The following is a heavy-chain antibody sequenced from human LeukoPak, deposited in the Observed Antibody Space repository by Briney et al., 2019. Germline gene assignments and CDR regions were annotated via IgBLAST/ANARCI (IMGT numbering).Heavy chain of an antibody. D-gene: IGHD2-2*01. Sequence: ASVKVSCKSSGGTFSSYAISWVRQAPGQGLEWMGWISAYNGNTNYAQKLQGRVTMTTDTSTSTAYMELRSLRSDDTAVYYCARGSPALNWFDPWGQGTLVTVSS. CDR2: ISAYNGNT. J-gene: IGHJ5*02. V-gene: IGHV1-18*01. CDR3: ARGSPALNWFDP. CDR1: GGTFSSYA.